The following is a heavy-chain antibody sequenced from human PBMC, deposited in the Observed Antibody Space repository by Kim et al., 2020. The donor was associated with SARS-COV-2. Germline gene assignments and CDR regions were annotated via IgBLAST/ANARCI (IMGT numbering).Heavy chain of an antibody. CDR2: SYT. CDR3: ARGRFDPDY. V-gene: IGHV3-11*05. Sequence: SYTNYADSVKGRFTISRDNAKNSLYLQMNSLRAEDTAVYYCARGRFDPDYWGQGTLVTVSS. J-gene: IGHJ4*02. D-gene: IGHD3-9*01.